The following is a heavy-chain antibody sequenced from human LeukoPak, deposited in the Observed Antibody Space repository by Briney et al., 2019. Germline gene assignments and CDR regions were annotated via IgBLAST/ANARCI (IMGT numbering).Heavy chain of an antibody. V-gene: IGHV3-23*01. CDR1: GFTFSSDA. CDR3: AKKLSGSGWIFDY. CDR2: ISGSAYST. D-gene: IGHD6-19*01. Sequence: PGGSLRLSCAASGFTFSSDAMSWVRQAPGKGLEWVSGISGSAYSTYYADSVKGRFTISRDNSKNTLYLQMNSLRAEDTAMYYCAKKLSGSGWIFDYWGQGTLVTVSS. J-gene: IGHJ4*02.